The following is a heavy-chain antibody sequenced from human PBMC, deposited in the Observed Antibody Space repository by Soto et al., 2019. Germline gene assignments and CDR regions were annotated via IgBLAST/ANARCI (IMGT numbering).Heavy chain of an antibody. CDR3: ARGESMSYVWGSYRYDY. D-gene: IGHD3-16*02. J-gene: IGHJ4*02. CDR2: IYYSGST. CDR1: GGSISSYY. Sequence: ETLSLTCTVSGGSISSYYWSWIRQPPGKGLEWIGYIYYSGSTNYNPSLKSRVTISVDTSKNQFSLKLSSVTAADTAVYYCARGESMSYVWGSYRYDYWGQGTLVTVSS. V-gene: IGHV4-59*01.